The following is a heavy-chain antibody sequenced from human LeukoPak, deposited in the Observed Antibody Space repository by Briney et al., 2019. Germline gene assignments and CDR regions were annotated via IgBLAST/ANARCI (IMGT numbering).Heavy chain of an antibody. CDR2: ISYDGNYK. J-gene: IGHJ4*02. CDR1: GFTFSNYA. CDR3: LTTVTTSDY. Sequence: GGSLRLSCVASGFTFSNYAMHWVRQAPGKGLEWVAVISYDGNYKYYADSVKGRFTISRDNSKNTLYVQMNSLRGEDTAVYYCLTTVTTSDYWGQGTLVTVSS. D-gene: IGHD4-17*01. V-gene: IGHV3-30*04.